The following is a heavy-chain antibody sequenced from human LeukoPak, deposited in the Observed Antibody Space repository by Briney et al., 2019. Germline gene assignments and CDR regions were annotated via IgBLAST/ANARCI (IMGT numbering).Heavy chain of an antibody. V-gene: IGHV1-46*01. CDR1: GYTFTSYY. CDR2: INPSGGST. CDR3: ARDSSGPYYFDY. D-gene: IGHD3-22*01. J-gene: IGHJ4*02. Sequence: GASEKVSCKASGYTFTSYYMHWVRQAPGQGLEWMGIINPSGGSTSYAQKFQGRVTMTRDTSTSTVYMELSSLRSEDTAVYYCARDSSGPYYFDYWGQGTLVTVSS.